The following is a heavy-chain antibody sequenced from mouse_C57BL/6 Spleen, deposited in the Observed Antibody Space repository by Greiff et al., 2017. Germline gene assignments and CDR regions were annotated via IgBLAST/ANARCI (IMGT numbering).Heavy chain of an antibody. J-gene: IGHJ1*03. V-gene: IGHV1-50*01. CDR1: GYTFTSYW. CDR3: ATILRSGYFDV. Sequence: VQLQQPGAELVKPGASVKLSCKASGYTFTSYWMQWVKQRPGQGLEWIGEIDPSDSYTNSNQKFKGKATLTVDTSSSTAYMQLSRLTSEDSAVYYCATILRSGYFDVWGTGTTVTVSS. CDR2: IDPSDSYT. D-gene: IGHD1-1*01.